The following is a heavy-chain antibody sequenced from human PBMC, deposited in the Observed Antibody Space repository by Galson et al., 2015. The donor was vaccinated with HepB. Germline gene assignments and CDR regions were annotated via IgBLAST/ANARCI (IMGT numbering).Heavy chain of an antibody. CDR3: ARDVYDSSGYYYYYGMDV. CDR2: IIPIFGTA. Sequence: SVKVSCKASGGTFSSYAISWVRQAPGQGLEWMGGIIPIFGTANYAQKFQGRVTITADKSTSTAYMELSSLRSEDTAVYYCARDVYDSSGYYYYYGMDVWGQGTTVTVSS. D-gene: IGHD3-22*01. J-gene: IGHJ6*02. V-gene: IGHV1-69*06. CDR1: GGTFSSYA.